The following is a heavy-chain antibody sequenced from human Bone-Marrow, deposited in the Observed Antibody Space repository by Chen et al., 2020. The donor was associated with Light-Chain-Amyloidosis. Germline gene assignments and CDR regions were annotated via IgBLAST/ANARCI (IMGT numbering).Heavy chain of an antibody. V-gene: IGHV4-38-2*01. J-gene: IGHJ5*02. CDR1: GYSISSGFY. CDR2: IYHSGGT. Sequence: QVQLQESGPGLVKPSETLSLTCAVSGYSISSGFYWGWIRQPPGMGLEWIARIYHSGGTYYIPSLKSRVTISVDTSKNQFSLRVNSVTAADTAVYYCARGLGRGSGWYLWGQGTLVTVSS. D-gene: IGHD6-19*01. CDR3: ARGLGRGSGWYL.